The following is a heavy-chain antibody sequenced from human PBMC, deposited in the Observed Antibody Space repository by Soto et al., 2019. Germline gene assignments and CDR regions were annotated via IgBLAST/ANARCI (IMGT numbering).Heavy chain of an antibody. V-gene: IGHV3-30*18. CDR1: GFSFSTYG. J-gene: IGHJ2*01. D-gene: IGHD6-13*01. CDR2: ISHDGGNE. Sequence: QVHLEESGGGVVQPGRSLRLSCAASGFSFSTYGMHWVRQAPGKGLEWVAVISHDGGNEYYADSVKGRFTISRDSSKNTVYLQINNVRAEDTAVYYCAKDPSSCYTRGYFDFWGLGTLVTVSS. CDR3: AKDPSSCYTRGYFDF.